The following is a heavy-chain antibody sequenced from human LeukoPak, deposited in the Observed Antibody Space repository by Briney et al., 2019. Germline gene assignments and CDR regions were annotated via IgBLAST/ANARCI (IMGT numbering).Heavy chain of an antibody. CDR1: GDSISNFY. J-gene: IGHJ6*02. V-gene: IGHV4-4*07. CDR2: IYSSGSA. Sequence: SETLSLTCTVSGDSISNFYWSWIRQPAGKGLEWIGRIYSSGSANYNPSLKSRVTMSVDTSKNQFSLKLSSVTAADTAVYYCGRDARGYGDYPGYYYGMDVWGQGATVTVSS. D-gene: IGHD4-17*01. CDR3: GRDARGYGDYPGYYYGMDV.